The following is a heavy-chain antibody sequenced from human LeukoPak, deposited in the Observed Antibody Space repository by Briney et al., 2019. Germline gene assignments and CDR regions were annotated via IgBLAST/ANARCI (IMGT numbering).Heavy chain of an antibody. J-gene: IGHJ5*02. D-gene: IGHD2-15*01. V-gene: IGHV3-21*01. CDR3: ARDRECSGGSCHAERYWFDP. Sequence: PGGSLRLSCAASGFTFSSYSMNWVRQAPGKGLEWVSSISSSSSYIYYADSVKGRFTISRDNAKNSLYLQMNSLRAEDTAVYYCARDRECSGGSCHAERYWFDPWGQGTLVTVSS. CDR1: GFTFSSYS. CDR2: ISSSSSYI.